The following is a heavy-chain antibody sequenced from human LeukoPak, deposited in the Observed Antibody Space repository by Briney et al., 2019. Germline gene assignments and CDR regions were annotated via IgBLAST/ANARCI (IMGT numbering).Heavy chain of an antibody. J-gene: IGHJ6*04. V-gene: IGHV3-48*03. Sequence: GGSLRLSCAASGFTYRNYEMNWVRQAPGKGLEWVSYISSSGSTIYYADSVKGRFTISRDNAKNSLYLQMNSLRAEDTAVYYCAELGITMIGGVWGKGTTVTISS. D-gene: IGHD3-10*02. CDR2: ISSSGSTI. CDR3: AELGITMIGGV. CDR1: GFTYRNYE.